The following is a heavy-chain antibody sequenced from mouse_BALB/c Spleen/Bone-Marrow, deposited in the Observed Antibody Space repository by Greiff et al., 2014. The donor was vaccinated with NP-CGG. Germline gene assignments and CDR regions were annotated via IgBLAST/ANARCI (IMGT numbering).Heavy chain of an antibody. CDR1: GYAFSSYW. CDR3: AREDGSSPFAY. V-gene: IGHV1-80*01. D-gene: IGHD1-1*01. Sequence: VQLQQSGAELVRPGSSVKISCKASGYAFSSYWMNWVKQRPGQGLEWIGQIYPGDGDTNYNGKFKGKATLTADKSSSTAYMQLSSPTSEDSAVYFCAREDGSSPFAYWGQGTLVTVSA. J-gene: IGHJ3*01. CDR2: IYPGDGDT.